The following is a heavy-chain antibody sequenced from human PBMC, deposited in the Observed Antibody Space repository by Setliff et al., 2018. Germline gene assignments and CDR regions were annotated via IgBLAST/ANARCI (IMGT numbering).Heavy chain of an antibody. D-gene: IGHD1-1*01. CDR3: AADPALIWNDAGPFDVFDI. J-gene: IGHJ3*02. CDR1: GFTFTSSA. Sequence: SVKVSCKASGFTFTSSAVQWVRQARGQRLEWIGWIVVGSGNINYAQKFQERLTITRDMSTSTAYMELSSLRSEDTAVYYCAADPALIWNDAGPFDVFDIWDQGTMVTVSS. V-gene: IGHV1-58*01. CDR2: IVVGSGNI.